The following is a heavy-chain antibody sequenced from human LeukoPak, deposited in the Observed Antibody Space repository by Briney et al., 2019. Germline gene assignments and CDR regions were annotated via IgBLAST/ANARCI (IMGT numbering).Heavy chain of an antibody. CDR3: SRRLFXDXDY. CDR1: GGSISSSSYY. CDR2: IYYSGST. Sequence: PSETLSLTCTVSGGSISSSSYYWGWIRQPPGRGLEWIGSIYYSGSTYNNPSLKSRVTITVNKYQNQFSLKVRAVTAAGRAVDYXSRRLFXDXDYWGXXXXVTV. J-gene: IGHJ4*01. D-gene: IGHD2-15*01. V-gene: IGHV4-39*01.